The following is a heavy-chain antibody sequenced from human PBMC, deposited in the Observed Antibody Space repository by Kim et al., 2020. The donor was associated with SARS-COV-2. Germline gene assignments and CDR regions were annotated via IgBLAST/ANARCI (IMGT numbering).Heavy chain of an antibody. Sequence: GGSLRLSCAASGFTFSSYAMSWVRQAPGKGLECVSLITGSGDGTYYENSVRGRFTISRDKSKNAVYLQMNSLRNDDTAVYFCVKGGRGATADTDFVHWGRGPLVAVSS. D-gene: IGHD6-13*01. CDR2: ITGSGDGT. CDR1: GFTFSSYA. CDR3: VKGGRGATADTDFVH. V-gene: IGHV3-23*01. J-gene: IGHJ4*02.